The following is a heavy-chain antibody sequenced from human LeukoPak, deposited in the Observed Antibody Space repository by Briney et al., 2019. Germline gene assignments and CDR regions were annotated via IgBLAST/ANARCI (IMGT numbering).Heavy chain of an antibody. CDR1: GYTFTGYY. J-gene: IGHJ4*02. V-gene: IGHV1-2*02. Sequence: VASVKVSCKASGYTFTGYYMHWVRQAPGQGLEWMGWINPNSGGTNYAQKFQGRVTMTRDTSISTAYMELSRLRSDDTAVYYCARNDAAAGTMFWGYWGQGTLVTVSS. CDR3: ARNDAAAGTMFWGY. CDR2: INPNSGGT. D-gene: IGHD6-13*01.